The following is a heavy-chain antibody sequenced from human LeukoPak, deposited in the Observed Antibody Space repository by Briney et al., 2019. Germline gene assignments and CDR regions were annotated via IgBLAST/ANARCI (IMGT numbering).Heavy chain of an antibody. CDR1: AYSISSGYY. CDR3: ARHLADIVVVPAAITWFDP. V-gene: IGHV4-38-2*01. CDR2: IYHSGST. J-gene: IGHJ5*02. Sequence: PSETLSLTCAVSAYSISSGYYWGWIRQPPGKGLEWIGSIYHSGSTYYNPSLKSRVTISVDTSKNQFSLKLSSVTAADTAVYYCARHLADIVVVPAAITWFDPWGQGTLVTVSS. D-gene: IGHD2-2*01.